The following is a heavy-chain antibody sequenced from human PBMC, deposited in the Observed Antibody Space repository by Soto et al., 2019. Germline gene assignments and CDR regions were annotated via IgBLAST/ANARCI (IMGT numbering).Heavy chain of an antibody. J-gene: IGHJ6*02. Sequence: QVHLVQSGTEVKKPGSSVKVSCKASGGTFSSSGFSWVRQAPGQGLEWMGMIVPSLDTTNYAQKFQARVTITADEVTSTAYMELRSRRSEATAVYYCARWPQPRYTADPYAVDVWGQGTRVIVSS. CDR2: IVPSLDTT. D-gene: IGHD3-16*02. V-gene: IGHV1-69*11. CDR3: ARWPQPRYTADPYAVDV. CDR1: GGTFSSSG.